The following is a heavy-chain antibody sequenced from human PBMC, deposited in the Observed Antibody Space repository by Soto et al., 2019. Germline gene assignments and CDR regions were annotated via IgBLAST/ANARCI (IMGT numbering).Heavy chain of an antibody. J-gene: IGHJ4*02. CDR2: IKSKTYGGTT. D-gene: IGHD2-2*01. V-gene: IGHV3-15*01. CDR3: TTDPSPSVPF. Sequence: PGGSLRLSCAASGFTFSNAWMSWVRQAPGKGLEWVGRIKSKTYGGTTDYAAPVKGRFTISRDHSKNTLYLQMNSLKTEDTAVYYCTTDPSPSVPFWGQGTLVTVSS. CDR1: GFTFSNAW.